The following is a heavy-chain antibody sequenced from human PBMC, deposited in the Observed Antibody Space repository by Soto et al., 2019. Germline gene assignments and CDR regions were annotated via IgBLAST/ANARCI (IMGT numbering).Heavy chain of an antibody. CDR2: ISSSGSTI. D-gene: IGHD6-19*01. CDR3: ARGTEQWLEQNWFDP. Sequence: GGSLRLSCAASGFTFSSYEMNWVRQAPGKGLEWVSYISSSGSTIYYADSVKGRFTISRDHAKNSLYLQMNSLRAEDTAVYYCARGTEQWLEQNWFDPWGQGTLVTVSS. CDR1: GFTFSSYE. J-gene: IGHJ5*02. V-gene: IGHV3-48*03.